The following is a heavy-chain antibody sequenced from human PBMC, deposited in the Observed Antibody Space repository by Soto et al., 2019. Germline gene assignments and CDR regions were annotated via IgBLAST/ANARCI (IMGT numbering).Heavy chain of an antibody. Sequence: VQLVQSGAEVKKPGSSVKVSCKASGGTFNTYGITWVRQASGQGLEWMGGIIPLYGTIKFAQKFQGRLTITPDESSSAVYMELSSMTSEDTAVYYCASRERVDAFDVWGQGTVVTVSS. D-gene: IGHD1-26*01. V-gene: IGHV1-69*01. J-gene: IGHJ3*01. CDR2: IIPLYGTI. CDR3: ASRERVDAFDV. CDR1: GGTFNTYG.